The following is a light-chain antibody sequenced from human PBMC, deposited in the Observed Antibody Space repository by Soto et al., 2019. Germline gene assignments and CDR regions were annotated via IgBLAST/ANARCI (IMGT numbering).Light chain of an antibody. Sequence: EVVLTQSPATLSLSPGERATLSCRASQSVDTYLAWYQQKPGQPPRLLIYDASNRATGIPARFSGSGSGTDFTLTITTLXXXXXXXXYCQQRSNWPPWTFGPGTKV. CDR2: DAS. V-gene: IGKV3-11*01. CDR1: QSVDTY. CDR3: QQRSNWPPWT. J-gene: IGKJ3*01.